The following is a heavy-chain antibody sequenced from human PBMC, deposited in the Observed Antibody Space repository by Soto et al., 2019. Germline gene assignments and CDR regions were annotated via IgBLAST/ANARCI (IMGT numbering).Heavy chain of an antibody. CDR1: GYTFTGYY. CDR2: INPNSGGT. CDR3: AREGAYSSGWYSFDY. D-gene: IGHD6-19*01. J-gene: IGHJ4*02. V-gene: IGHV1-2*02. Sequence: QVQLVQSGAEVKKPGASVKVSCKASGYTFTGYYMHWVRQAPGQGLEWMGWINPNSGGTNYTQKFQGRVTMTRDTSISTAYMELSRLRSDDTAVYYCAREGAYSSGWYSFDYRGQGTLVTVSS.